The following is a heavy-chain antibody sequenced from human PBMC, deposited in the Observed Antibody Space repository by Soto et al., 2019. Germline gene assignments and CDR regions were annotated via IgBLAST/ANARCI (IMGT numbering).Heavy chain of an antibody. CDR1: GFIFSDYG. D-gene: IGHD1-26*01. J-gene: IGHJ4*02. CDR3: ARGGGGPFDY. Sequence: GGSLRLSCVASGFIFSDYGLHWVRQAPGKGLEWVSVIYSGGSTYYADSVKGRFTISRHNSKNKLYLQMNSLRAEDTAVYYCARGGGGPFDYWGQGTLFTVSS. CDR2: IYSGGST. V-gene: IGHV3-53*04.